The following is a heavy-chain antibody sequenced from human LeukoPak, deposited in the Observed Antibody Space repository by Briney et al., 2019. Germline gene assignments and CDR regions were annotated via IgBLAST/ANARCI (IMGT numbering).Heavy chain of an antibody. D-gene: IGHD2-2*01. CDR2: IYYSGST. J-gene: IGHJ6*03. Sequence: SETLSLTCTVSGGSISSSSYYWGWIRQPPGKGLEWIGSIYYSGSTYYNPSLKSRVTISVDTSKNQFSLKLSSVTAADTAVYYCASESRCSSTSCSPYYYYMDVWAKGPRSPSP. CDR1: GGSISSSSYY. CDR3: ASESRCSSTSCSPYYYYMDV. V-gene: IGHV4-39*07.